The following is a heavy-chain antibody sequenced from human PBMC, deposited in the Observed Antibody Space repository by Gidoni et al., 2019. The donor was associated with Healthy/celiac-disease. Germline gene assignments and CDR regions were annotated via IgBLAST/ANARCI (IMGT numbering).Heavy chain of an antibody. Sequence: QLQLQELGPGLVKPSETLSLTCTVSGGSISSSSYYWGWIRQPPGKGLEWIGSIYYSGSTYYNPSLKSRVTISVDTSKNQFSLKLSSVTAADTAVYYCARGGVAAADFDYWGQGTLVTVSS. CDR3: ARGGVAAADFDY. CDR1: GGSISSSSYY. J-gene: IGHJ4*02. D-gene: IGHD6-13*01. V-gene: IGHV4-39*01. CDR2: IYYSGST.